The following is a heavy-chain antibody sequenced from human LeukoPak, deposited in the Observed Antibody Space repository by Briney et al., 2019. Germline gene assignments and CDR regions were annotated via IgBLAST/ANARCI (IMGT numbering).Heavy chain of an antibody. CDR1: GGTISSDDYY. CDR3: ARAIVDTATNFDY. V-gene: IGHV4-30-4*01. D-gene: IGHD5-18*01. J-gene: IGHJ4*02. Sequence: SETLSLTCTASGGTISSDDYYWSWIRQPPGQGLEWIGYIYYSGSTYYNPSLKSRVTISVDTSKNQFSLKLSSVTAADTAVYYCARAIVDTATNFDYWGQGTLVTVSS. CDR2: IYYSGST.